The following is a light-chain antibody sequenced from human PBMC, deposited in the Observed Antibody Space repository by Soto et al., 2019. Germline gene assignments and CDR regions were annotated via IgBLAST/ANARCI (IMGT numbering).Light chain of an antibody. V-gene: IGKV2-28*01. Sequence: DIVMTQSPLSLPVTPGEPASISCRSSQSLLHSNGYNYLDWYLQKPGQSPQLLIYLGSNRASGVXYXXSGSGSGTEFTLKISRVEAEDVGVYYCMQDLQYSLTFGGGTKVEIK. CDR1: QSLLHSNGYNY. CDR3: MQDLQYSLT. J-gene: IGKJ4*01. CDR2: LGS.